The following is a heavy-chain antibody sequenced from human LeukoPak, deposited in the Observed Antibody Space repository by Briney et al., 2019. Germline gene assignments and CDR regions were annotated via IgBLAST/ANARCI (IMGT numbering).Heavy chain of an antibody. CDR1: GFTFSSYA. V-gene: IGHV3-23*01. Sequence: GGSLRLSCAASGFTFSSYAMSWVRQAPGKGLEWVSAISGSGGSTYYADSVKGRFTISRDNSKNTLYLQMNSLRAEDTAVYYCARWGIAGVYYYYGMDVWGQGTTVTVSS. D-gene: IGHD3-16*01. J-gene: IGHJ6*02. CDR3: ARWGIAGVYYYYGMDV. CDR2: ISGSGGST.